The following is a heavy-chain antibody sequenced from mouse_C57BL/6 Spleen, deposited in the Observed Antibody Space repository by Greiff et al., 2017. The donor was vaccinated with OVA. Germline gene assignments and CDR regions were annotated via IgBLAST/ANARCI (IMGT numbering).Heavy chain of an antibody. Sequence: EVKLVESGGGLVQPGGSLSLSCAASGFTFTDYYMSWVRQPPGKALEWLGFIRNKANGYTTEYSASVKGRFTISRDNSQSILYLQMNALRAEDSATYYCARSHYGSSYNYAMDYWGQGTSVTVSS. CDR2: IRNKANGYTT. V-gene: IGHV7-3*01. J-gene: IGHJ4*01. CDR3: ARSHYGSSYNYAMDY. D-gene: IGHD1-1*01. CDR1: GFTFTDYY.